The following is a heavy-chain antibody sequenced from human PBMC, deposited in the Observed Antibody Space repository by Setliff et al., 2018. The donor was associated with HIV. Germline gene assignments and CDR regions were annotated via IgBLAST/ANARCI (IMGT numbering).Heavy chain of an antibody. CDR3: ARHALNGGWFGQVLLPYFDN. CDR1: GDSISSSYYS. D-gene: IGHD3-10*01. Sequence: SETLSLTCTIFGDSISSSYYSWSWIRQSPGKGLHWIGTVSYDGTTYYNPTLDSRVSISVEASRIQFSLNLTSVTASDTAFYFCARHALNGGWFGQVLLPYFDNLGRGILVTVSS. CDR2: VSYDGTT. J-gene: IGHJ4*02. V-gene: IGHV4-39*01.